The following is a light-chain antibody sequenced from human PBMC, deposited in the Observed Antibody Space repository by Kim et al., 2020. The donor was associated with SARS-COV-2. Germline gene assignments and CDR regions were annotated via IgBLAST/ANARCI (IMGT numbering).Light chain of an antibody. Sequence: SYELTQPLSVSVALGQTAVVTCGGNDIGIRNVHWYQQKPGQAPVVVIYRDINRPSGIPERFSGSSSGNTATLTISRAQPGDEADYYCQVWDSTTNVFGAGTKVTVI. CDR2: RDI. J-gene: IGLJ1*01. CDR1: DIGIRN. V-gene: IGLV3-9*01. CDR3: QVWDSTTNV.